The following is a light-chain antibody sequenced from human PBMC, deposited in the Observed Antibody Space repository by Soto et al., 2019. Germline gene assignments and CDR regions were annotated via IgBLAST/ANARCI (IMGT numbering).Light chain of an antibody. CDR2: GAS. Sequence: EIVMTQSPATLSVSPGERATLSCRASQSVSNNLACYQQKPGQAPRLLIYGASTRATGIPARISGRGSGTEFTLTISSLQFEDCAVYYCQHYDNWLVTFGGGTKVHIK. CDR3: QHYDNWLVT. J-gene: IGKJ4*01. V-gene: IGKV3-15*01. CDR1: QSVSNN.